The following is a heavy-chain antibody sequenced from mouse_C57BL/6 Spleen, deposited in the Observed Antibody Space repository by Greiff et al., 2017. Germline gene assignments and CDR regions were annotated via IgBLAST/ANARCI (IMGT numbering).Heavy chain of an antibody. CDR3: ARDPFGTTGEGDWYFDV. Sequence: VQLQESGPELVKPGASVKISCKASGYTFTDYYINWVKQRPGQGLEWIGWIFPGSGSTYYNEKFKGKATLTVDKSSSTAYMLLSSLTSEDSAVYFCARDPFGTTGEGDWYFDVWGTGTTVTVSS. J-gene: IGHJ1*03. V-gene: IGHV1-75*01. D-gene: IGHD1-1*01. CDR2: IFPGSGST. CDR1: GYTFTDYY.